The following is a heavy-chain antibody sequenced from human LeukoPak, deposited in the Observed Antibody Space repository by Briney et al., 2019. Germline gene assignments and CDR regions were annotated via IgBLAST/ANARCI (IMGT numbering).Heavy chain of an antibody. J-gene: IGHJ3*02. CDR2: LNPNSGGT. CDR1: GYTFTGYY. D-gene: IGHD3-10*01. V-gene: IGHV1-2*02. Sequence: ASVKVPCKASGYTFTGYYMHWVRQAPGQGPEWIGWLNPNSGGTNYAQKFQGRVTMTRGTSISTAYMELSRLRSDDTAVYYCASQSLSGGPGAFDIWCGRGMVTVSS. CDR3: ASQSLSGGPGAFDI.